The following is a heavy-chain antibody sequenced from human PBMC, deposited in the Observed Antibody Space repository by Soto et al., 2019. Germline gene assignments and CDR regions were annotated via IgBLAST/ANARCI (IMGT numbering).Heavy chain of an antibody. J-gene: IGHJ4*02. CDR3: ARDQPGYSYGYGLGY. CDR1: GFTFSSYS. D-gene: IGHD5-18*01. Sequence: EVQLVESGGGLVKPGGSLRLSCAASGFTFSSYSMNWVRQAPGQGLAWVSSISSSSSYIYYADLVKGRFTISRDNAKNSLYLQMNSLSAEDTAVYYCARDQPGYSYGYGLGYWGQGTLVTVSS. CDR2: ISSSSSYI. V-gene: IGHV3-21*01.